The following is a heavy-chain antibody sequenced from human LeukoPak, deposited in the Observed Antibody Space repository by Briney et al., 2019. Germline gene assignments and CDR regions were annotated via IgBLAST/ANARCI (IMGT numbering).Heavy chain of an antibody. V-gene: IGHV1-69*04. J-gene: IGHJ4*02. Sequence: ASVKVSCKASGGTFSSYAISWVRQAPGQGLEWMGRIIPILGIANYAQKFQGRVTITAEKSTSTAYMELSSLRSEDTAVYYCARAGSGSYYIPPRGSIDYWGQGTLVTVSS. CDR2: IIPILGIA. CDR3: ARAGSGSYYIPPRGSIDY. CDR1: GGTFSSYA. D-gene: IGHD3-10*01.